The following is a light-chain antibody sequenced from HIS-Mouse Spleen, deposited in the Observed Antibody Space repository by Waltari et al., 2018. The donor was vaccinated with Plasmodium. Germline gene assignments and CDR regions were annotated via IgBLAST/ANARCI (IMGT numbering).Light chain of an antibody. CDR1: SLRSYY. V-gene: IGLV3-19*01. J-gene: IGLJ2*01. CDR2: GKK. CDR3: NSRDSSGNHLGVV. Sequence: SSELTQDPAVSVALGQTVRITCQGDSLRSYYASWYQQKPGQAPVLVIYGKKNRPAGITDRFSGSSSGNTASLTITGAQAEDEADYYCNSRDSSGNHLGVVFGGGTKLTVL.